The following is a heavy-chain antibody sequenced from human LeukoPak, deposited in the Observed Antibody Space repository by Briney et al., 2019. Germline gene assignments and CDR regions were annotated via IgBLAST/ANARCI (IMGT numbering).Heavy chain of an antibody. CDR1: GGSFSGYY. Sequence: SETLSLTCAVYGGSFSGYYWSWIRQPPGKGLEWIGEINHSGSTNYNPSLKSRVTISVDTSKNQFSLKLSSVTAADTAVYYCAREGWTLEWSKGSYYYYGMDVWGQGTTVTVSS. CDR3: AREGWTLEWSKGSYYYYGMDV. J-gene: IGHJ6*02. V-gene: IGHV4-34*01. CDR2: INHSGST. D-gene: IGHD3-3*01.